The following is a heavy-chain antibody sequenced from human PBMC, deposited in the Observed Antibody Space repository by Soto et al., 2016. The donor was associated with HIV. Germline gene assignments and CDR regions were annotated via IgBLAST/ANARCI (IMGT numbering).Heavy chain of an antibody. CDR3: TTGFSRRWADY. CDR1: GFTFSNAW. V-gene: IGHV3-15*01. Sequence: EVQLVESGGGLVKPGESLRLSCAASGFTFSNAWMSWVRQAPGKGLEWVGRIKSKSDGGTTDYAGFVKGRFTISRDDSKNXLYVDINILKSEDAGVYYCTTGFSRRWADYWGQGTLVTVSS. D-gene: IGHD3-16*01. J-gene: IGHJ4*02. CDR2: IKSKSDGGTT.